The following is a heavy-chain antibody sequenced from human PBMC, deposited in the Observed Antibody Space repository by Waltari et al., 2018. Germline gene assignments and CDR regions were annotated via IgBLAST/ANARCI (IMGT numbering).Heavy chain of an antibody. CDR2: INPNSGGT. CDR1: GYTFTGYY. CDR3: ARGRYYDSSGYFFDY. D-gene: IGHD3-22*01. V-gene: IGHV1-2*02. Sequence: QVQLVQSGAEVKKPGASVKVSCKASGYTFTGYYMHWVRQAPGQGLEWMGWINPNSGGTNDAQKFQGRVTMTRDTSISTAYMELSRLRSDDTAVYYCARGRYYDSSGYFFDYWGQGTLVIVSS. J-gene: IGHJ4*02.